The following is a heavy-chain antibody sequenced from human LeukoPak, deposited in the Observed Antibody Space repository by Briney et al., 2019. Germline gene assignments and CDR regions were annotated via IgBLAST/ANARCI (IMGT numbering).Heavy chain of an antibody. CDR3: ARVVAVAGTPYFDY. D-gene: IGHD6-19*01. Sequence: SETLSLTCAVSSYSISSGYYWGWIRQPPGKGLEWIGSIYHSGSTYYNPSLKSRVTISVDTSKNQFSLKLSSVTAADTAVYYCARVVAVAGTPYFDYWGQGTLVTVSS. J-gene: IGHJ4*02. CDR1: SYSISSGYY. CDR2: IYHSGST. V-gene: IGHV4-38-2*01.